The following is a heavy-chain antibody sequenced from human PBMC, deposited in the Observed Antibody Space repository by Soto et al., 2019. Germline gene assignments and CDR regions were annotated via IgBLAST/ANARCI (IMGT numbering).Heavy chain of an antibody. J-gene: IGHJ4*02. CDR3: ARGIWGSHRYYFDN. CDR2: INAGDGNT. CDR1: GYNFKDYA. Sequence: ASVKVSCKPSGYNFKDYAMQCVRQAPGQRPEWMGWINAGDGNTRYSQKFQGRVTFTRDPSASTVYMELSSLKSEDTAVYYCARGIWGSHRYYFDNWGQGTLVTVSS. V-gene: IGHV1-3*01. D-gene: IGHD3-16*02.